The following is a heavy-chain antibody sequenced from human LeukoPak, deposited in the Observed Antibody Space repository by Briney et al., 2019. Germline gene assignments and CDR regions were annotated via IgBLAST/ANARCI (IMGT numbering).Heavy chain of an antibody. CDR2: INPKTSDT. V-gene: IGHV1-2*02. Sequence: GASVKVSCKASGYTFTDYYIHWVRHAPGQGLEWMGWINPKTSDTLSVQNFQGRVTMTRDTSISTAYMELSWLRSDDTAFYYCTRDLGQNSGLCWGQGTLVTVSS. D-gene: IGHD3-10*01. J-gene: IGHJ4*02. CDR1: GYTFTDYY. CDR3: TRDLGQNSGLC.